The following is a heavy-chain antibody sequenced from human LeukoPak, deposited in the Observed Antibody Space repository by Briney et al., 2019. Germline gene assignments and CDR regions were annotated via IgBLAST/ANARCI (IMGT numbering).Heavy chain of an antibody. CDR2: IIPIFGIA. J-gene: IGHJ4*02. Sequence: SVKVSCKASGGTFSSYAISWVRQAPGQGLEWMARIIPIFGIANYAQKFQGRATITADKSTSTAYMELSSLRSEDTAVYYCARTLHYYDSSGFAYWGQGTLVTVSS. CDR1: GGTFSSYA. V-gene: IGHV1-69*04. D-gene: IGHD3-22*01. CDR3: ARTLHYYDSSGFAY.